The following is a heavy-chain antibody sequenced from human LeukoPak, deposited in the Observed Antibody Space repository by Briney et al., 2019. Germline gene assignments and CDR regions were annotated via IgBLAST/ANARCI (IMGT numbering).Heavy chain of an antibody. CDR1: GFTFSSYG. Sequence: GGSLRLSCSASGFTFSSYGMHWVRQAPGKGLEWVAVIWYDGSNKYYADFVKGRFTISRDNSKNTLYLQMISLRAEDTAVYYCARAQDYDSSGYVDGFDIWGQGTMVTVSS. CDR3: ARAQDYDSSGYVDGFDI. J-gene: IGHJ3*02. CDR2: IWYDGSNK. D-gene: IGHD3-22*01. V-gene: IGHV3-33*08.